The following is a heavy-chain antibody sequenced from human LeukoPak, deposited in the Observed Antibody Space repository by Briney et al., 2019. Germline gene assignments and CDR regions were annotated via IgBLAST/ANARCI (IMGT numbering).Heavy chain of an antibody. CDR2: IYYSGST. CDR3: ARAVDTAMIN. Sequence: PSETLSLTCTVSGGSIGSGGYYWSWIRQHPGKGLEWIGYIYYSGSTYYNPSLRSRVTISTDTSSNHFSLRLSSVTAADTAVYYCARAVDTAMINWGQGTLVTVSS. D-gene: IGHD5-18*01. V-gene: IGHV4-31*03. CDR1: GGSIGSGGYY. J-gene: IGHJ4*02.